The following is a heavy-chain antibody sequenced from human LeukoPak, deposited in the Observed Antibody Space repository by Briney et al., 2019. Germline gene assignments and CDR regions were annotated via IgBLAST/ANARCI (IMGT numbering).Heavy chain of an antibody. Sequence: DPSDTLSLTCTVSGGSISSSSYYCAWIRQPPGKGLEWIGSIYYSGSTFYNPSLKSRVTISVDTSKNQFSLTLSSVAAADTAVFYCARLDRGDSSGSYYFGYWGQGTLVTVSS. CDR2: IYYSGST. CDR3: ARLDRGDSSGSYYFGY. V-gene: IGHV4-39*01. D-gene: IGHD3-22*01. CDR1: GGSISSSSYY. J-gene: IGHJ4*02.